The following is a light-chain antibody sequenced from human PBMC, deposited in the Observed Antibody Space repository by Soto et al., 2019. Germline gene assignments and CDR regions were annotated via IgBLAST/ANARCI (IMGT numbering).Light chain of an antibody. V-gene: IGKV3-15*01. CDR1: QSVNSN. CDR2: GTS. Sequence: IVMTQSPATLSLSPGERATLSCRASQSVNSNLAWYQQKAGQAPRLLIYGTSTRATGIPARFSGSGSGTDFTLTISSLQFEDFAVYYCQQYNNWPRTFGQGTKLDIK. J-gene: IGKJ1*01. CDR3: QQYNNWPRT.